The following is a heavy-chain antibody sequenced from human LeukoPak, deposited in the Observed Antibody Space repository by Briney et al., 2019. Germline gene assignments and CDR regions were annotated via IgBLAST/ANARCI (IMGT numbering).Heavy chain of an antibody. CDR3: ARGWGPAYCGGDCHRHFDY. D-gene: IGHD2-21*02. J-gene: IGHJ4*02. V-gene: IGHV4-59*12. CDR1: GGSINSY. CDR2: IYNSGST. Sequence: SETLSLTCTVSGGSINSYWSWIQQPPGKGLEWIGYIYNSGSTSYNPSLKSQVSLSVDTSKNLFSLTLNSMTAADTAVYYCARGWGPAYCGGDCHRHFDYWGQGTLVTVSS.